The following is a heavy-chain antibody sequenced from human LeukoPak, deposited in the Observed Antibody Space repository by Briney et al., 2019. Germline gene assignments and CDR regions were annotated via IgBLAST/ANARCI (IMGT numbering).Heavy chain of an antibody. V-gene: IGHV4-59*08. CDR2: IYYSGST. J-gene: IGHJ4*02. D-gene: IGHD3/OR15-3a*01. CDR1: GGPISSYY. CDR3: ARHGGTWTGFDY. Sequence: PSETLSLTCTVSGGPISSYYWSWIRQPPGKGLEWIGYIYYSGSTNYNPSLKSRVTISVDTSKNQFSLKLSSVTAADTAVYYCARHGGTWTGFDYWGQGTLVTVSS.